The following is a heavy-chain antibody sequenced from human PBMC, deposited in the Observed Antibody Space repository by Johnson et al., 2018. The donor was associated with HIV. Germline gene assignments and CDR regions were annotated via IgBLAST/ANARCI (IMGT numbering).Heavy chain of an antibody. D-gene: IGHD3-10*01. J-gene: IGHJ3*02. CDR3: ARDRGQRAPLCAFDI. V-gene: IGHV3-20*04. Sequence: MQLVESGGGVVQPGRSLRLSCAASGFTFDDYGMSWVRQAPGTGLEWVSGLNWNGGSTGYADSVKGRFPISRDNAKNSLYLQMNSLRAEDTALYYCARDRGQRAPLCAFDIWGQGTMVTVSS. CDR1: GFTFDDYG. CDR2: LNWNGGST.